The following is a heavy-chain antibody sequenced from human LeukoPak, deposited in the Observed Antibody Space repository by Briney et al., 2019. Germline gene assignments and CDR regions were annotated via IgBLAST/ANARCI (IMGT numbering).Heavy chain of an antibody. CDR2: ISAYNGNT. CDR1: GYTFTSYG. D-gene: IGHD3-9*01. V-gene: IGHV1-18*01. J-gene: IGHJ5*02. CDR3: ARDLRLRYFDWTNNWFDR. Sequence: ASVTVSCKASGYTFTSYGISWVRQAPGQGREWMGWISAYNGNTNYAQKLQGRVTITTDTSTSTAYMELRSLRSDDTAVYYCARDLRLRYFDWTNNWFDRWGQGTLVTVSS.